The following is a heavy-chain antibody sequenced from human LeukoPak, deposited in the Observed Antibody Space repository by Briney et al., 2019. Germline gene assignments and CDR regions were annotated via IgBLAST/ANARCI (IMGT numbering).Heavy chain of an antibody. J-gene: IGHJ4*02. Sequence: SETLSLTCAVYGGSFSGYYWSWIRQPPGKGLEWIGEINHSGSTNYNPSLKSRVTISVDTSKNQFSLKLSSVTAADTAVYYCARRDDILTQTGFDYWGQGTLVTVSS. D-gene: IGHD3-9*01. V-gene: IGHV4-34*01. CDR1: GGSFSGYY. CDR2: INHSGST. CDR3: ARRDDILTQTGFDY.